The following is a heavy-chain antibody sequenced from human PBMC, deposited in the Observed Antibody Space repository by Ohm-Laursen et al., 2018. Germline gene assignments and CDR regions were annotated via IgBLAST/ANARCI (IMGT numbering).Heavy chain of an antibody. J-gene: IGHJ4*02. D-gene: IGHD6-19*01. Sequence: SETLSLTCFVSGGSISSYYWTWIRQPPGKGLEWIGYIYYSGSTNYNPPLKSRVTISVDTSKNQFSLKLSSVTAADTAVYYCARQESSGWYPDYWGQGTLVTVSS. CDR1: GGSISSYY. CDR3: ARQESSGWYPDY. CDR2: IYYSGST. V-gene: IGHV4-59*08.